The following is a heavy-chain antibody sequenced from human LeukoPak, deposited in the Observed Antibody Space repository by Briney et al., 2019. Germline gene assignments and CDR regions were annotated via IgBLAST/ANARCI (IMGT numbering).Heavy chain of an antibody. CDR2: INSNSFTI. CDR3: ATDCRSPHSAYVWGHLDI. V-gene: IGHV3-11*01. CDR1: GFSFGDYY. Sequence: GGSLRLPCAAAGFSFGDYYMTWICHAPEKGLEWISNINSNSFTIYYAASVKGRFTISRDNAKRSMYLQMDRLRAEDTAVYYCATDCRSPHSAYVWGHLDIWDQGTLVAVSS. J-gene: IGHJ4*02. D-gene: IGHD3-16*01.